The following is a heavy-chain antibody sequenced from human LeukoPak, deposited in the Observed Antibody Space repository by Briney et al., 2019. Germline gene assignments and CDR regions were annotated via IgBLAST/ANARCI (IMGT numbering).Heavy chain of an antibody. Sequence: SETLSLTCTVSGGSISSYYWSWIRQPAGKGLEWIGRIYTSGSTNYNPSLKSRVTMSVDTSKNQFCLKMSSVTAADTAVYYCARDSIVGATTVFDYWGQGTLVTVSS. J-gene: IGHJ4*02. D-gene: IGHD1-26*01. CDR1: GGSISSYY. CDR3: ARDSIVGATTVFDY. CDR2: IYTSGST. V-gene: IGHV4-4*07.